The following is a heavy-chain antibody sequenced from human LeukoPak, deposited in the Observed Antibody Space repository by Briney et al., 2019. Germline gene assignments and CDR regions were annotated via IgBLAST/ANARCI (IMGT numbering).Heavy chain of an antibody. J-gene: IGHJ4*02. D-gene: IGHD6-19*01. V-gene: IGHV3-7*03. Sequence: GGSLRLSCEAAGATFSRYWMNWVRQAPGKGLEWVANIKQDGSEKYYVDSVKGRFTISRDNAKNPLYLQMNSLRAEDTAVYYCAGGAGWLVDYWGQGTLVTVSS. CDR3: AGGAGWLVDY. CDR1: GATFSRYW. CDR2: IKQDGSEK.